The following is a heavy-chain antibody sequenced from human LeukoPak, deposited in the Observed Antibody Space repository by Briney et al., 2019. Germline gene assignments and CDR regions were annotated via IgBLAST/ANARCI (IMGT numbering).Heavy chain of an antibody. CDR2: ISHDEVST. D-gene: IGHD3/OR15-3a*01. CDR1: GFTFNRRP. V-gene: IGHV3-30*07. CDR3: ARNYDFWSSPQGYMDV. Sequence: GGSLRLSCAPSGFTFNRRPMHWVRQAPGKGLEWVALISHDEVSTYYVDSVKGRFTISRDNARNSLYLQMNSLRAEDTGVYYCARNYDFWSSPQGYMDVWGKGTTVTVSS. J-gene: IGHJ6*03.